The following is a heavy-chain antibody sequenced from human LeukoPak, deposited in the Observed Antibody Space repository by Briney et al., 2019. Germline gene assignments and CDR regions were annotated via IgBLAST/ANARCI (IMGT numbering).Heavy chain of an antibody. CDR3: ARETDGRFFDY. CDR1: GPTFRSFW. CDR2: INQGGSEK. Sequence: GSLRLSCAVSGPTFRSFWISWVRQAPGKGLEWVANINQGGSEKYFVDSVRGRFTITRDNAQNLLHLQMNTPAAEDTAVYYCARETDGRFFDYWGQGTLVTVSS. D-gene: IGHD1-26*01. J-gene: IGHJ4*02. V-gene: IGHV3-7*01.